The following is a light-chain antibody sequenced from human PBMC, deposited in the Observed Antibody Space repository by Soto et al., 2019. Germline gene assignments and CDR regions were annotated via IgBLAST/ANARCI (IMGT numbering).Light chain of an antibody. V-gene: IGKV1-9*01. J-gene: IGKJ5*01. CDR2: GAS. Sequence: DIQLTQSPFFLSASVGDRVTITCRASQGISSYLVWYQQKAGTAPKSLIYGASTLQTGVPSRFSGRRSGTEFTLTISSLQPEDSATYYCRQHNTFPITFGQGTRLE. CDR3: RQHNTFPIT. CDR1: QGISSY.